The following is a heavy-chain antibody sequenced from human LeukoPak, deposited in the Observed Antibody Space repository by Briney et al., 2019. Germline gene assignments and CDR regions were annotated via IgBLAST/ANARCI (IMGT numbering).Heavy chain of an antibody. J-gene: IGHJ4*02. CDR2: ISSDTI. D-gene: IGHD2-2*01. Sequence: GGSLRLSCAASGFTFSTYSMNWVRQAPGQGLQWVSYISSDTISYADSVKGRFTISRDNSKNTLSLQMNSLRAEDTAVYYCAKVTSSYNYFDYWGQGSLVTVSS. CDR1: GFTFSTYS. CDR3: AKVTSSYNYFDY. V-gene: IGHV3-48*01.